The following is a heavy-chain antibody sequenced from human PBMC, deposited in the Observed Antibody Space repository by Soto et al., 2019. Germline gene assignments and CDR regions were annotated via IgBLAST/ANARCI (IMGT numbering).Heavy chain of an antibody. V-gene: IGHV3-15*07. J-gene: IGHJ3*02. CDR3: TTPTVRDAFDI. CDR1: SVSNAW. Sequence: SVSNAWMNWVRQAPGKGLEWVCRIKSKTDGGTTDYAAPVKGRFTISRDDSKNTLYLQMNSLKTEDTAVYYCTTPTVRDAFDIWGQGTMVTVSS. D-gene: IGHD4-4*01. CDR2: IKSKTDGGTT.